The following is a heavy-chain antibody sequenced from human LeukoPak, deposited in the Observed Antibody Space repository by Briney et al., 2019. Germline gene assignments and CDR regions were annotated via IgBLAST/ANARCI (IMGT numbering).Heavy chain of an antibody. V-gene: IGHV4-59*01. CDR2: IYYSGST. D-gene: IGHD3-3*01. CDR1: GGSISSYY. J-gene: IGHJ4*02. CDR3: ARARFLEWLSPPYFDY. Sequence: PSETLPLTCTVSGGSISSYYWSWIRQPPGKGLEWIGYIYYSGSTNYNPSLKSRVTISVDTSKNQFSLKLSSVTAADTAVYYCARARFLEWLSPPYFDYWGQGTLVTVSS.